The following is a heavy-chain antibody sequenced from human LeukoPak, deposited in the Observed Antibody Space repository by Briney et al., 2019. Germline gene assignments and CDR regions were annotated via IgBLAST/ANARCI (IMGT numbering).Heavy chain of an antibody. Sequence: SETLSLTCAVYGGPFSGYYWSWIRQPPGKGLEWIGEINHSGSTNYNPSVKSRVTISVDTSKNQFSLNLNSVTAADTAVYYCARGPSPVTASYYFDYWGQGTLVTVSS. J-gene: IGHJ4*02. CDR2: INHSGST. CDR1: GGPFSGYY. V-gene: IGHV4-34*01. CDR3: ARGPSPVTASYYFDY. D-gene: IGHD2-21*02.